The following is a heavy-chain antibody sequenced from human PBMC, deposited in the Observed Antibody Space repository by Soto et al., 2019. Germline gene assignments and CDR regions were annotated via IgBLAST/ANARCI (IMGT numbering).Heavy chain of an antibody. D-gene: IGHD4-4*01. V-gene: IGHV1-24*01. CDR2: FDPEDGET. CDR1: GYTLPEFV. J-gene: IGHJ4*02. CDR3: ATDLDYRNYVV. Sequence: APVKVARQASGYTLPEFVVDLVRQAPGKGLEWMGGFDPEDGETIYAQKFQGRVTMTEDTSTDTAYMELSSLRSEDTAVYYCATDLDYRNYVVWGQGTLVTVSS.